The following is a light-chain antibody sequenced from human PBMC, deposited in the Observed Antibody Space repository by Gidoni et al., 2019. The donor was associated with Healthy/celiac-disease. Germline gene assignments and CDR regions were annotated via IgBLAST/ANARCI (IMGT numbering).Light chain of an antibody. V-gene: IGLV5-45*02. Sequence: QAVLTQPSSLSASPGASASLTCTLRSGINVGTYRIYWYQQKPGSPPQYLLRYKSDSDKQQGSGVPSRFSGSKDASANAGILLISGLQSEDEADYYCMIWPSSAWVFGGGTKL. J-gene: IGLJ3*02. CDR1: SGINVGTYR. CDR3: MIWPSSAWV. CDR2: YKSDSDK.